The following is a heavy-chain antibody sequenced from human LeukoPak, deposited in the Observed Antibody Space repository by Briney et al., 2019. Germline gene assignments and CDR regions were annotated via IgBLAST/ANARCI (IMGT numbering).Heavy chain of an antibody. CDR2: IYYSGST. J-gene: IGHJ4*02. CDR3: ARGRDNILTGYYYYLDY. V-gene: IGHV4-31*03. D-gene: IGHD3-9*01. CDR1: GGSISSGGYC. Sequence: PSETLSLTCTVSGGSISSGGYCWSWIRQHPGKGLEWIGYIYYSGSTYYNPSLNSRVTISADTSKNQFSLKLSSVTAADTAVYYCARGRDNILTGYYYYLDYWGQGSLVTVSS.